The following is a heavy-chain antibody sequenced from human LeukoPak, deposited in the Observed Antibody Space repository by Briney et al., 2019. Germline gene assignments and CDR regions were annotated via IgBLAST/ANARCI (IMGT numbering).Heavy chain of an antibody. V-gene: IGHV1-2*02. Sequence: ASVKVSCKTSGYTFTGNYIHWVRQAPGQGLEWMGWINPNSGGTNYAQKFQGRVTMTRDTSISTAYMDLSRLRSDDTAVYYCARSTRIAVAGSSFGYWGQGTLVTVSS. J-gene: IGHJ4*02. CDR2: INPNSGGT. D-gene: IGHD6-19*01. CDR1: GYTFTGNY. CDR3: ARSTRIAVAGSSFGY.